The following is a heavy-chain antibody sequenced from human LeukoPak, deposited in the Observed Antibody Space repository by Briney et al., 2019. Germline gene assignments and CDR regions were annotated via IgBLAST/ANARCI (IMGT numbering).Heavy chain of an antibody. CDR2: MNPNSGNT. CDR3: ARSRGYDSEGDY. J-gene: IGHJ4*02. V-gene: IGHV1-8*01. CDR1: GYTFTSYD. D-gene: IGHD5-12*01. Sequence: ASVKVPCKASGYTFTSYDINWVRQATGQGLEWMGWMNPNSGNTGYAQKFQGRVTMTRNTSISTAYMELSSLRSEDTAVYYCARSRGYDSEGDYWGQGTLVTVSS.